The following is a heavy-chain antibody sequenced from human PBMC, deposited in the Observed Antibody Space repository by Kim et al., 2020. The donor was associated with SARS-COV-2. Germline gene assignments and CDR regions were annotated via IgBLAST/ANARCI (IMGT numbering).Heavy chain of an antibody. J-gene: IGHJ6*02. CDR1: GFTFSSYG. Sequence: GGSLRLSCAASGFTFSSYGMHWVRQAPGKGLEWVAVISYDGSNKYYADSVKGRFTISRDNSKNTLYLQMNSLRAEDTAVYYCAKTYYIYYYYGMDVWGQGTTVTVSS. CDR2: ISYDGSNK. CDR3: AKTYYIYYYYGMDV. D-gene: IGHD3-22*01. V-gene: IGHV3-30*18.